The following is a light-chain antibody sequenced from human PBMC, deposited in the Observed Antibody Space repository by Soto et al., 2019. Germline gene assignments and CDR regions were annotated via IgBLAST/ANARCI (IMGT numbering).Light chain of an antibody. CDR2: WAS. CDR1: RSVLFTSNNKNY. V-gene: IGKV4-1*01. CDR3: QQYYVNPKT. J-gene: IGKJ1*01. Sequence: DIVMTQSPDFLAVSLGERATINCKSSRSVLFTSNNKNYLAWYQQKAGQPPKLLIHWASTRESGVRDRFSCSGSGTDFTLTISSLQAEDVAVYYCQQYYVNPKTFGQGTKVDIK.